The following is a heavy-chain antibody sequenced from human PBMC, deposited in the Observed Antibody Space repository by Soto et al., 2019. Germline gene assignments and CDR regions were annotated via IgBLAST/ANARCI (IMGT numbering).Heavy chain of an antibody. J-gene: IGHJ4*02. CDR1: GGSFSGYY. CDR3: ARDKITGLFDY. CDR2: INHSGST. V-gene: IGHV4-34*01. Sequence: QVQLQQWGAGLLKSSETLSLTCAVYGGSFSGYYWTWIRQPPGTGLEWIGEINHSGSTNYNPSLKSRVTISVDTSKNQFSLKLTSVTAAGTAVYYCARDKITGLFDYWGQGTLVTVSS. D-gene: IGHD2-8*02.